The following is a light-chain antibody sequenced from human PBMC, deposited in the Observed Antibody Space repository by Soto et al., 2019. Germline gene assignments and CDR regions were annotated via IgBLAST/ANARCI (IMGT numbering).Light chain of an antibody. CDR1: SGDVGGYNY. CDR2: EVS. J-gene: IGLJ1*01. V-gene: IGLV2-14*03. Sequence: QSALTQPASVSGSPGQSITISCTGTSGDVGGYNYVSWYQQHSGEAPQLIIYEVSNRPSGISNRFSGSKSGNTASLTISGLRSEDEADYYCCSYTDSGARVFGTGTKVTVL. CDR3: CSYTDSGARV.